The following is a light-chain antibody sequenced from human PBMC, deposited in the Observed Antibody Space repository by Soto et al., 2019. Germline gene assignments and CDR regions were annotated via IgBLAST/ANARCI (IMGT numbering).Light chain of an antibody. V-gene: IGKV3-20*01. CDR3: QQYGTSQCT. CDR2: GAS. J-gene: IGKJ5*01. Sequence: EIVLTQSPGTLSLSPGESATLSCRASQSVNSRLAWYQHKPGQAPRLLISGASNRASGIPARFSAWGSGTDFTLTIRRVDPADFAFYEGQQYGTSQCTCGQGKRLE. CDR1: QSVNSR.